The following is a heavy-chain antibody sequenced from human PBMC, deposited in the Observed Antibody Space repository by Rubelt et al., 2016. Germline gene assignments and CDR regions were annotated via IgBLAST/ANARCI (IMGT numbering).Heavy chain of an antibody. CDR2: VFYSGST. CDR3: AGGPATAYGNLDY. Sequence: QVQLQESGPGLVKPSETLSLTCTVSGDSIRKYYWSWIRQPPGKGPEWIGYVFYSGSTNYNPSLKSRVTISIDTSTSQFALGLTSMTAADTAVYYCAGGPATAYGNLDYWGQGTLVTVSS. V-gene: IGHV4-59*01. J-gene: IGHJ4*02. D-gene: IGHD6-13*01. CDR1: GDSIRKYY.